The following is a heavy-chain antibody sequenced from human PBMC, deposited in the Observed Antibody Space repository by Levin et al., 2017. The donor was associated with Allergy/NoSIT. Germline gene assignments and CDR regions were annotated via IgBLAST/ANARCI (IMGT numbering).Heavy chain of an antibody. V-gene: IGHV4-34*01. CDR2: INHSGST. J-gene: IGHJ3*02. CDR3: ARVGYSSGWNDAFDI. D-gene: IGHD6-19*01. Sequence: SETLSLTCAVYGGSFSGYYWSWIRQPPGKGLEWIGEINHSGSTNYNPSLKSRVTISVDTSKNQFSLKLSSVTAADTAVYYCARVGYSSGWNDAFDIWGQGTMVTVSS. CDR1: GGSFSGYY.